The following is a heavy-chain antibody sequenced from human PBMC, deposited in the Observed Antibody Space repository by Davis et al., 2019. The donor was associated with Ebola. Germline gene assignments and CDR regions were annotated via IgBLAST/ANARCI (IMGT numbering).Heavy chain of an antibody. CDR2: IYYSGST. J-gene: IGHJ4*02. CDR1: GWSISSYY. D-gene: IGHD3-3*01. V-gene: IGHV4-59*08. CDR3: ASLFWSGYPGGD. Sequence: MPSETLSLTCAVYGWSISSYYWSWIRQPPGKGLEWIGYIYYSGSTNYNPSLKSRVTISVDTSKNQFSLKLSSVTAADTAVYYCASLFWSGYPGGDWGQGTLVTVSS.